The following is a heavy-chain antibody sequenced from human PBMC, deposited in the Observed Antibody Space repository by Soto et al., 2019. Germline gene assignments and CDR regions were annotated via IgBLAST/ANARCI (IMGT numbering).Heavy chain of an antibody. CDR3: AKERATTTAFDY. CDR2: ITDNGGST. Sequence: GGSLRLSCAASVFTFSRDGMIWVRQAPGKGLEWVSLITDNGGSTYYADSVKGRFTISRDNTKNTLFLQMNSLRAEDTAVYYCAKERATTTAFDYWGQGALVTVSS. CDR1: VFTFSRDG. V-gene: IGHV3-23*01. J-gene: IGHJ4*02. D-gene: IGHD4-17*01.